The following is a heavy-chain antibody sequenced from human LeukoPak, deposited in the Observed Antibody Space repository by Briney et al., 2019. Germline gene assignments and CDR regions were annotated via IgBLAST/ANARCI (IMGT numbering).Heavy chain of an antibody. V-gene: IGHV4-59*01. CDR3: ARGPPGGQFDP. Sequence: KPSEGLSLTCTVSGGSISSYYWSWIRQPPGKGLEWIGYIYYSGSTNYNPSLKSRVTISVDTSKNQFSLKLSSVTAADTAVYYCARGPPGGQFDPWGQGTLVTVSS. D-gene: IGHD3-10*01. CDR1: GGSISSYY. CDR2: IYYSGST. J-gene: IGHJ5*02.